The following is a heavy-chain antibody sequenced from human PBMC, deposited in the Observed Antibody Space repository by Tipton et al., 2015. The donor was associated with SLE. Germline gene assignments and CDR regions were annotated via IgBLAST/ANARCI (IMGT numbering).Heavy chain of an antibody. CDR1: GFTFSSYA. J-gene: IGHJ4*02. D-gene: IGHD3-10*01. V-gene: IGHV3-30-3*01. CDR3: AKAWYYYGSGSSIDY. Sequence: SLRLSCAASGFTFSSYAMHWVRQAPGKGLEWVAVISYDGSNKYYADSVKGRFTISRDNSKNTLYLQMNSLRAEDTAVYYCAKAWYYYGSGSSIDYWGQGTLVTVSS. CDR2: ISYDGSNK.